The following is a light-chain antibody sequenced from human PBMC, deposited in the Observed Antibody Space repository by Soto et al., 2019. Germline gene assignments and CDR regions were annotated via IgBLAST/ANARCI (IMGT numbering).Light chain of an antibody. CDR2: DAS. Sequence: EFVLTQSPATLSLSPGERAKISGRASQSVSSYLAWYKQKPGQAPSLLIYDASNRATGIPARFSGSGSGTDFTLTIRSLEPEDFAVYYCQHRSNWITFGQGTRLEIK. CDR1: QSVSSY. J-gene: IGKJ5*01. V-gene: IGKV3-11*01. CDR3: QHRSNWIT.